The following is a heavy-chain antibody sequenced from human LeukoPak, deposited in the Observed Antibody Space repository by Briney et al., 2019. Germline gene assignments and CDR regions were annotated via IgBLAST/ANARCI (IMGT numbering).Heavy chain of an antibody. V-gene: IGHV4-4*07. CDR2: IYTSGST. Sequence: PSETLSLTCTVSGGSISSYYWSWIQQPAGKGLEWIGRIYTSGSTNYNPSLKSRVTMSVDTSKNQFSLKLSSVTAVDTAVYYCARDDYGGNRGFDYWGQGTLVTVSS. D-gene: IGHD4-23*01. CDR1: GGSISSYY. J-gene: IGHJ4*02. CDR3: ARDDYGGNRGFDY.